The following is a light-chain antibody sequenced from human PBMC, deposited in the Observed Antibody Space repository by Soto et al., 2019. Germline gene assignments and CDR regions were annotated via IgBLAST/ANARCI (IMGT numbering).Light chain of an antibody. CDR2: GAS. CDR1: QSVDSSF. Sequence: EIVLTQSPGSLSLSPGERATLSCRASQSVDSSFFAWYQQRPGQATRLLIYGASNRATGIPDRVSGSGSGSDFTLTISKLEPDDFAWYYFRQYVIPVTFGQGAKVEI. V-gene: IGKV3-20*01. CDR3: RQYVIPVT. J-gene: IGKJ1*01.